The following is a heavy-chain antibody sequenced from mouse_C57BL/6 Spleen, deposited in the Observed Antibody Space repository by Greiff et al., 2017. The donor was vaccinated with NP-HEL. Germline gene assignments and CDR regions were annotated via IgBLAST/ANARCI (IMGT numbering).Heavy chain of an antibody. CDR1: GYTFTSYW. D-gene: IGHD1-1*01. CDR3: ARRFITTVVATYYYAMDY. V-gene: IGHV1-64*01. J-gene: IGHJ4*01. Sequence: QVQLKQPGAELVKPGASVKLSCKASGYTFTSYWMHWVKQRPGQGLEWIGMIHPNSGSTNYNEKFKSKATLTVDKSSSTAYMQLSSLTSEDSAVYYCARRFITTVVATYYYAMDYWGQGTSVTVSS. CDR2: IHPNSGST.